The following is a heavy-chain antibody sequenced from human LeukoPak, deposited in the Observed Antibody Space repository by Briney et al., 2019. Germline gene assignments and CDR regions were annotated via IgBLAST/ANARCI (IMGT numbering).Heavy chain of an antibody. CDR1: GGTFSSYT. J-gene: IGHJ1*01. CDR3: ATSGDCGGDCYGEYFQH. D-gene: IGHD2-21*01. CDR2: IIPILGIA. V-gene: IGHV1-69*02. Sequence: GASVKVSCKASGGTFSSYTISWVRQAPGQGLEWMGRIIPILGIANYAQKFQGRVTITADKSTSTAYMELGSLRSEGTAVYYCATSGDCGGDCYGEYFQHWGQGTLVTVSS.